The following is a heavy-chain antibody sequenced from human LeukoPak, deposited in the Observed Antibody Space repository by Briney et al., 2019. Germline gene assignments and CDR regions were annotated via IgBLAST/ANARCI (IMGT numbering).Heavy chain of an antibody. D-gene: IGHD4-17*01. V-gene: IGHV4-59*12. CDR1: GGSISSYY. J-gene: IGHJ4*02. Sequence: PSETLSLTCTVSGGSISSYYWSWIRQPPGKGLEWIGYIYYSGSTNYNPSLKSRVTISVDRSKNQFSLKLSSVTAADTAVYYCASYYGDSGSLDYWGQGTLVTVSS. CDR2: IYYSGST. CDR3: ASYYGDSGSLDY.